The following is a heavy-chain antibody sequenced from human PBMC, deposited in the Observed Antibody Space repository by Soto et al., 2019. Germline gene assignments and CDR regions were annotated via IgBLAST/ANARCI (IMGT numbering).Heavy chain of an antibody. CDR1: GYTFTSYG. CDR3: AREGYYDSSGYQYGMDV. D-gene: IGHD3-22*01. J-gene: IGHJ6*02. CDR2: ISAYNGNT. Sequence: QVQLVQSGAEVKKPGASVKVSCKASGYTFTSYGISWVRQAPGQGLEWMGWISAYNGNTNYAQKLQGRATTTTDTSTSTAYMELRSLRSDDTAVYYCAREGYYDSSGYQYGMDVWGQGTTVTVSS. V-gene: IGHV1-18*01.